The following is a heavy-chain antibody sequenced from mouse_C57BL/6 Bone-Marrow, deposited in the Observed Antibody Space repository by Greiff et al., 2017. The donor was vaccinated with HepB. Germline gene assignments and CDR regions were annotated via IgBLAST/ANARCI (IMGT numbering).Heavy chain of an antibody. J-gene: IGHJ4*01. Sequence: EVKLMESGGGLVKPGGSLKLSCAASGFTFSDYGMHWVRQAPEKGLEWVAYISSGSSTIYYADTVKGRFTISRDNAKNTLFLQMTSLRSEDTAMYYCAINGGGDYCAMDYWGQGTSVTVSS. V-gene: IGHV5-17*01. CDR2: ISSGSSTI. CDR3: AINGGGDYCAMDY. CDR1: GFTFSDYG.